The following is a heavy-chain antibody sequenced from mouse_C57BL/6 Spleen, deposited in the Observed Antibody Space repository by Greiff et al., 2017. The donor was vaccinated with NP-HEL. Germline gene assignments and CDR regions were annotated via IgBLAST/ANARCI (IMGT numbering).Heavy chain of an antibody. CDR2: IRNKANNHAT. J-gene: IGHJ3*01. CDR1: GFTFSDAW. Sequence: EVKVVESGGGLVQPGGSMKLSCAASGFTFSDAWMDWVRQSPEKGLEWVAEIRNKANNHATYYAESVKGRFTISRDDSKSSVYLQMNSLRAEDTGIYYCTSLITTVEFAYWGQGTLVTVSA. D-gene: IGHD1-1*01. V-gene: IGHV6-6*01. CDR3: TSLITTVEFAY.